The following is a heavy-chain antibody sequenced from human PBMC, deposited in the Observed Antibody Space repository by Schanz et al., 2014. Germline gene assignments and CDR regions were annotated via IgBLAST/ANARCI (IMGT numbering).Heavy chain of an antibody. D-gene: IGHD4-17*01. Sequence: VQLVESGGGVVQPGRSLRLSCAASGFTFRSHGMHWVRQAPGKGLEWVSAISGRGGRTYYADSVKGRFTISRDNAKNTLYLQMNSLRAEDTAVYYCVRDTDYHFDYWGQGTLVTVSS. CDR3: VRDTDYHFDY. CDR1: GFTFRSHG. CDR2: ISGRGGRT. V-gene: IGHV3-23*04. J-gene: IGHJ4*02.